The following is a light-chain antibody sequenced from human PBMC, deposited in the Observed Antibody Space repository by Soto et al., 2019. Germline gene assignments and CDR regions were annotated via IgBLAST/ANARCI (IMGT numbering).Light chain of an antibody. V-gene: IGKV3-20*01. CDR1: QSVSSSS. CDR3: QRYSDYQYI. CDR2: GTS. J-gene: IGKJ2*01. Sequence: ETVLTQSPGTLSLSPGERATLSCRASQSVSSSSLAWYQQRPGQAPRLLIYGTSSRATGIPDRFSGSGSGTDFTLTISRLEPEDFATYYCQRYSDYQYIFGQGTKLEIK.